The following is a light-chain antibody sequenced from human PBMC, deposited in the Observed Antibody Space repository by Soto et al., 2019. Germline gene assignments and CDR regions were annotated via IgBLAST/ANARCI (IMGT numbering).Light chain of an antibody. CDR1: QSISIY. CDR3: QHSASIPVT. V-gene: IGKV1-39*01. Sequence: DIQMTQSPSSLSASIGDRVTITCRASQSISIYLNWYQQKPGKAPKSLIYSASSLQSGVPSRFSGSGSGTDFTLTISNLQPEDFATYYCQHSASIPVTFGQGTKVEIK. CDR2: SAS. J-gene: IGKJ1*01.